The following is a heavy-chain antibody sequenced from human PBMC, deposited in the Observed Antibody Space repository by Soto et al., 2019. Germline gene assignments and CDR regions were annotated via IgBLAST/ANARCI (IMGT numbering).Heavy chain of an antibody. CDR1: GASISNFY. Sequence: SETLSLTCSVSGASISNFYWSWTRQSAGKGLEWIGRLYTRGTTDYNPSLKSRVTMSIDTSKNRVSLSLTSVTAADTAVYYCAKAGTYYDSWVQGIVVTVSS. CDR2: LYTRGTT. D-gene: IGHD3-10*01. V-gene: IGHV4-4*07. CDR3: AKAGTYYDS. J-gene: IGHJ4*02.